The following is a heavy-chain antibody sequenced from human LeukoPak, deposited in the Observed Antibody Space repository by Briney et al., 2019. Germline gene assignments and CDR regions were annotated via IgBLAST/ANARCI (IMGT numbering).Heavy chain of an antibody. V-gene: IGHV1-18*01. D-gene: IGHD3-10*01. CDR3: AGTRGLDCYYGMDV. Sequence: ASVKVSSKASGYTFTSYGISWVRQAPGQGLEWMGWISAYNGNTNYAQKLQGRVTMTTDTSTSTAYMELRSLRSDDTAVYYCAGTRGLDCYYGMDVWGQGTTVTVSS. CDR2: ISAYNGNT. CDR1: GYTFTSYG. J-gene: IGHJ6*02.